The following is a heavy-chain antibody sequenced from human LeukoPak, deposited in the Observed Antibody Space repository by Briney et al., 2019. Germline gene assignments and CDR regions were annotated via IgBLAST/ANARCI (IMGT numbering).Heavy chain of an antibody. D-gene: IGHD2-21*01. CDR3: AKAPVTSCRGAYCYPFDS. J-gene: IGHJ4*02. CDR2: ISGSGGST. V-gene: IGHV3-23*01. Sequence: GGSLRLTCAASGFTFSIYAMSWVRQAPGKGLEWVSAISGSGGSTYYADSVKGRFTISRDNSKNTLYLQMNSLRAEDAAVYFCAKAPVTSCRGAYCYPFDSWGQGTLVTVSS. CDR1: GFTFSIYA.